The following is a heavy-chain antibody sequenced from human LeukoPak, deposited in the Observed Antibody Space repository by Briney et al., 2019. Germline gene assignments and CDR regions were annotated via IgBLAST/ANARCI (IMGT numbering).Heavy chain of an antibody. V-gene: IGHV1-8*01. Sequence: ASVKVSCKASGYTFTSYDINWVRQATGRGLEWMGWMNPNSGNTGYAQNFQGRVTISRNTSITTAYMELSSLTSEDTAVYYCARPAVGNSHYYYMDVWGRGTTVTVSS. D-gene: IGHD6-19*01. CDR3: ARPAVGNSHYYYMDV. J-gene: IGHJ6*03. CDR1: GYTFTSYD. CDR2: MNPNSGNT.